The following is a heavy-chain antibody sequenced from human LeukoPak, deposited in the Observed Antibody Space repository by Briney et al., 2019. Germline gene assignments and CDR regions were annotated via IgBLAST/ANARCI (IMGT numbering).Heavy chain of an antibody. J-gene: IGHJ3*02. V-gene: IGHV3-7*01. D-gene: IGHD1-26*01. CDR2: IKQDGSAK. CDR1: GFTFSCYW. Sequence: GGSLRLSCAASGFTFSCYWMTWVRQAPGKGLEWVANIKQDGSAKYYVDSVKGRFTISRDNAKNSLYLQVNSLRAEDTAVYYCARPQSGTYHDAFDIWGQGTMVTVSS. CDR3: ARPQSGTYHDAFDI.